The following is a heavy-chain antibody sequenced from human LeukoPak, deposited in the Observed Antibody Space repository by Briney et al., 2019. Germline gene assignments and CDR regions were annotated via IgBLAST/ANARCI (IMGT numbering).Heavy chain of an antibody. CDR2: INHSGST. Sequence: TSETLSLTCAVYGGSFSGYYWSWIRQPPGKGLEWIGEINHSGSTNYNPSLKSRVTISVDTSKNQFSLKLSSVTAADTAVYYCARGEYSSSSRYYYMDVWGKGTTVTVSS. CDR1: GGSFSGYY. V-gene: IGHV4-34*01. CDR3: ARGEYSSSSRYYYMDV. D-gene: IGHD6-6*01. J-gene: IGHJ6*03.